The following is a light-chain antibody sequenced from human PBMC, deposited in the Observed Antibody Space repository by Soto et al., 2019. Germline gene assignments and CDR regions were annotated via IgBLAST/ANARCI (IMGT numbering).Light chain of an antibody. CDR3: QQYGSSPQT. J-gene: IGKJ1*01. V-gene: IGKV3-20*01. Sequence: IVLTHSPGTLSLSPGERDTLSCRASQSISRSYLAWYQQKPGWAPTILIYGAYIRATGIPDRFSGSWSGTDFTLTISRLEPEDFAIYYCQQYGSSPQTFGQGTKVDIK. CDR2: GAY. CDR1: QSISRSY.